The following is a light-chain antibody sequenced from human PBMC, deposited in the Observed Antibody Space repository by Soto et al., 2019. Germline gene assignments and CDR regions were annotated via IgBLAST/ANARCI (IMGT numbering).Light chain of an antibody. V-gene: IGLV2-14*01. CDR2: EVS. Sequence: QSALTQPASVSGSPGQSITISCTGTSSDVGGYNYVSWYQQHPGKAPKLMIYEVSNRPSGVSNRFSGSKSGNTASLTISGLQAEDGDDYYCSSYTSSSFDYVFGTGTKVTVL. J-gene: IGLJ1*01. CDR3: SSYTSSSFDYV. CDR1: SSDVGGYNY.